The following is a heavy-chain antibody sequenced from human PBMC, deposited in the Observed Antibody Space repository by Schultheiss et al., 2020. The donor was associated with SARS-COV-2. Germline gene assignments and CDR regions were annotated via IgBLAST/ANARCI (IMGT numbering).Heavy chain of an antibody. CDR1: GGSISSGGYS. Sequence: GSLRLSCAVSGGSISSGGYSWSWIRQPAGKGLEWIGYIYYSGSTNYNPSLKSRVTISVDTSKNQFSLKLSSVTAADTAVYYCARDYRRLLYGMDVWGQGTTVTVSS. V-gene: IGHV4-61*10. D-gene: IGHD2/OR15-2a*01. J-gene: IGHJ6*02. CDR3: ARDYRRLLYGMDV. CDR2: IYYSGST.